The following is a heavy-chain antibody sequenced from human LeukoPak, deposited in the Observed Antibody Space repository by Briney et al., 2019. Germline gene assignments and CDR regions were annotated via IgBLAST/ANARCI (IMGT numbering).Heavy chain of an antibody. CDR1: GFTFCSYA. CDR2: ICGSGNRT. J-gene: IGHJ6*02. Sequence: GGALGLSCAASGFTFCSYAMGWVRPGPGEGVGWGSSICGSGNRTYYADSVKGRFTISRDNSKNTLFLQMNSLRAEDTAVYYCAKNLYCGGGSCYPSALGMDVWGQGTTVTVSS. CDR3: AKNLYCGGGSCYPSALGMDV. V-gene: IGHV3-23*01. D-gene: IGHD2-15*01.